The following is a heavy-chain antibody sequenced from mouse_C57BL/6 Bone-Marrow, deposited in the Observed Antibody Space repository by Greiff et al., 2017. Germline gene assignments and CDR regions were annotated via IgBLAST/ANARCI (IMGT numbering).Heavy chain of an antibody. CDR3: ARDGPSSGRWFDY. D-gene: IGHD3-2*02. Sequence: VQLQQSGPELVKPGASVKISCTASGYAFSSSWMNWVKQRPGKGLEWIGRIDPGDGDPNYNRKFKGKATLTVDKSSSTAYMQHSSLTSENSAVDSTARDGPSSGRWFDYWGQGTLVTVS. V-gene: IGHV1-82*01. CDR2: IDPGDGDP. CDR1: GYAFSSSW. J-gene: IGHJ3*01.